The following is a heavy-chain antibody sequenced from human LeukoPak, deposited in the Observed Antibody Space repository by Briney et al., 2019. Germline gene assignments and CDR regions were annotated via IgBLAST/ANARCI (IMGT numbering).Heavy chain of an antibody. V-gene: IGHV1-69*05. Sequence: GASVKLSCKASGGTFSSYAISWVRQAPGHRLEWMGGFIPIFGTANYAQKFQGRVTITTDESTSTAYMELSSLRSEDTAVYYCARGALIPWVRGFGYYYYMDVWGKGTTVTVSS. J-gene: IGHJ6*03. CDR3: ARGALIPWVRGFGYYYYMDV. D-gene: IGHD3-10*01. CDR2: FIPIFGTA. CDR1: GGTFSSYA.